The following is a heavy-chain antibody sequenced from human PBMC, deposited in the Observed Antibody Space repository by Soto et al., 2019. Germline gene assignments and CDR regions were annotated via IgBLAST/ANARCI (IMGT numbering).Heavy chain of an antibody. J-gene: IGHJ4*02. D-gene: IGHD3-16*01. CDR1: GYTFTSYA. Sequence: ASVKVSCKASGYTFTSYAMHWVRQAPGQRLEWMGWINAGNGNTKYSQKFQGRVTITRDTSASTAYMELSSLRSEDTALYYCARGMGLYYFDYWGQGTLVTVSS. V-gene: IGHV1-3*01. CDR3: ARGMGLYYFDY. CDR2: INAGNGNT.